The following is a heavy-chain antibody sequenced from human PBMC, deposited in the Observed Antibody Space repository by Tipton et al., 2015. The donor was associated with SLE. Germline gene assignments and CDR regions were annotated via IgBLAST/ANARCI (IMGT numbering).Heavy chain of an antibody. CDR3: ARVPTMVTGTLGFDY. CDR1: GFTFSSYW. Sequence: SLRLSCAASGFTFSSYWMHWVRQAPGKGLVWVSRIRRDGRETNYADSVKGRFLISRDNAKNTLYLQMNSLRVEDTAVYYCARVPTMVTGTLGFDYWGQGTLVTVSS. D-gene: IGHD5-18*01. V-gene: IGHV3-74*01. CDR2: IRRDGRET. J-gene: IGHJ4*02.